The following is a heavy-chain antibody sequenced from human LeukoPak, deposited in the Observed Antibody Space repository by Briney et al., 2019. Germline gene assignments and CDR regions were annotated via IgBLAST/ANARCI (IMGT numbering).Heavy chain of an antibody. Sequence: SETLSLTCTVSGGSISSYYWSWIRQPPGKGLEWIGYIYYSGSTNYNPSLKSRVTISVDTSKNQFSLKLSSVTAADTAVYYCARAPHFFDSSGSRYYFDYWGQGALVTVSS. D-gene: IGHD3-22*01. J-gene: IGHJ4*02. V-gene: IGHV4-59*01. CDR2: IYYSGST. CDR1: GGSISSYY. CDR3: ARAPHFFDSSGSRYYFDY.